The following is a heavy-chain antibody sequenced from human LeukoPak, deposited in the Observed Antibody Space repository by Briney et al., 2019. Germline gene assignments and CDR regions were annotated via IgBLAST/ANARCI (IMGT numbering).Heavy chain of an antibody. D-gene: IGHD2-21*02. Sequence: SETLSLTCTVSGDSISSYYWSWIRQPAGKGLEWIGRINTSGRTNYNPSPKSRITMSVDTSKNQFSLKRSSVTAADTAVYYCARELRRRVTAIGYGPREYYYYMDVWGKGTTVTISS. CDR3: ARELRRRVTAIGYGPREYYYYMDV. V-gene: IGHV4-4*07. CDR2: INTSGRT. CDR1: GDSISSYY. J-gene: IGHJ6*03.